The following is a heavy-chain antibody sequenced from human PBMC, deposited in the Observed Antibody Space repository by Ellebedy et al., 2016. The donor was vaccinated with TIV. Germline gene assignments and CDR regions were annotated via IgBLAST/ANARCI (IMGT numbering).Heavy chain of an antibody. CDR1: GGSLSTYY. V-gene: IGHV4-59*01. D-gene: IGHD1-26*01. J-gene: IGHJ4*02. CDR2: IYYRGST. Sequence: MPSETLSLTCAVSGGSLSTYYWTWIRQPPGKGLEWMGNIYYRGSTNYNPSLKSRVAISIDMSNNQFSLKLTSVTAADTAVYYFARDPGGTYPLFDYWGQGTLVTVSS. CDR3: ARDPGGTYPLFDY.